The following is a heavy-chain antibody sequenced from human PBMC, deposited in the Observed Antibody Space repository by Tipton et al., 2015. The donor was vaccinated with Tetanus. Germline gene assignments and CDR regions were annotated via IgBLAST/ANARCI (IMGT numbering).Heavy chain of an antibody. CDR2: ISYDGSKN. CDR1: GFTFGIYW. Sequence: SLRLSCAASGFTFGIYWMSWVRQAPGKGLEWVAVISYDGSKNNYADSVKGRFTISRDNSKNMLYLQMNSLTTEDTAVYYCAREWTSTVTSKYDYWGQGTLVTVSS. D-gene: IGHD4-17*01. V-gene: IGHV3-30*03. CDR3: AREWTSTVTSKYDY. J-gene: IGHJ4*02.